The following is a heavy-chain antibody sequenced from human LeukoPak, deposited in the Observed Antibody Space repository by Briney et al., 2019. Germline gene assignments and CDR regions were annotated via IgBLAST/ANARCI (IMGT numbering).Heavy chain of an antibody. CDR1: GFTFTSSA. Sequence: SVKVSCKASGFTFTSSAMQWVRQARGQRLEWIGWIVAGSGNTNYAQKFQERVTITRDMSTSTAYMELRSLRSEDAAVYYCAAEHYDFWSGYPLGMDVWGQGTTVTVSS. CDR2: IVAGSGNT. D-gene: IGHD3-3*01. V-gene: IGHV1-58*02. J-gene: IGHJ6*02. CDR3: AAEHYDFWSGYPLGMDV.